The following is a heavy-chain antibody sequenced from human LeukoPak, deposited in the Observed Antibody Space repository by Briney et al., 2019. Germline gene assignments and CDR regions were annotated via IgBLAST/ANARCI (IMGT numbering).Heavy chain of an antibody. J-gene: IGHJ4*02. Sequence: SETLSLTCTVSGGSNSSYYWSWIRQPPGKGLEWIGYIYYSGSTNYKPSLKSRVTISVDTSKNQFSLKLSSVTAADTAVYYCARVYDSSGYGIDYWGQGTLVTVSS. CDR3: ARVYDSSGYGIDY. CDR2: IYYSGST. CDR1: GGSNSSYY. D-gene: IGHD3-22*01. V-gene: IGHV4-59*01.